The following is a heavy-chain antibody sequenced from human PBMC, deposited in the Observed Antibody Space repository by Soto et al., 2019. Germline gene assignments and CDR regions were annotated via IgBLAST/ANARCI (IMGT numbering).Heavy chain of an antibody. CDR2: IYNTGST. Sequence: SETLSLTCTVSGGSFTNYYWSWIRQPPGRGLEWIGYIYNTGSTNYNPSLKSRVTISVDTSKNQFSVRLSSVTAADTAVYYCGRAYYDTKGYSLDPWGLGTLVTVSS. D-gene: IGHD3-16*01. CDR3: GRAYYDTKGYSLDP. V-gene: IGHV4-59*01. CDR1: GGSFTNYY. J-gene: IGHJ5*02.